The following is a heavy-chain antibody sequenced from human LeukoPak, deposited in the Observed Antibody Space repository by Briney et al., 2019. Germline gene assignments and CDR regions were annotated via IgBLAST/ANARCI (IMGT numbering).Heavy chain of an antibody. Sequence: GGSLRPSCAASGFTFSSSARSWVRQAPGKGLEWVSAISNNGGYTYYADSVQGRFTISRDNSKSTLCLQMNSLRAEDTAVYYCAKQLGYCSDGSCYFPYWGQGTLVTVSS. CDR3: AKQLGYCSDGSCYFPY. V-gene: IGHV3-23*01. CDR2: ISNNGGYT. D-gene: IGHD2-15*01. CDR1: GFTFSSSA. J-gene: IGHJ4*02.